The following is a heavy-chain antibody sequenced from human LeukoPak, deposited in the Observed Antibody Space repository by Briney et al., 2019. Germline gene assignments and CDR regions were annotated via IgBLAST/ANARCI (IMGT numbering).Heavy chain of an antibody. CDR3: ASVLSGIAVAGSFDP. J-gene: IGHJ5*02. V-gene: IGHV1-69*04. CDR2: IIPILGIA. CDR1: GGTFSSYA. D-gene: IGHD6-19*01. Sequence: GSSVKVSCKASGGTFSSYAISWVRQAPGQGLEWMGRIIPILGIANYAQEFQGRVTITADKSTSTAYMELSSLRSEDTAVYYCASVLSGIAVAGSFDPWGQGTLVTVSS.